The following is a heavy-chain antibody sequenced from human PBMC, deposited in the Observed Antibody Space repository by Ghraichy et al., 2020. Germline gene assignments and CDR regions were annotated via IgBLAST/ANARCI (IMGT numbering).Heavy chain of an antibody. Sequence: GGSLRLSCAASGFTFDDYAMHWVRQAPGKGLEWVSGISWGSGYIGYADSVKGRFTISRDNAKNSLYLQMNTLRPGDTASYYCAKDFIAAPGTDHFYGMDVWGQGTTVTVSS. CDR2: ISWGSGYI. V-gene: IGHV3-9*01. CDR1: GFTFDDYA. CDR3: AKDFIAAPGTDHFYGMDV. J-gene: IGHJ6*02. D-gene: IGHD6-13*01.